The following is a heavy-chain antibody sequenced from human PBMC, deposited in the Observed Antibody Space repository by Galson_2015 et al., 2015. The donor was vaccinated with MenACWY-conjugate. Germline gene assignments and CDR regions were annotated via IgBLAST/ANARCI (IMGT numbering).Heavy chain of an antibody. D-gene: IGHD3-10*01. V-gene: IGHV7-4-1*02. CDR2: INTNTGNP. CDR3: ARGAVRGVTNAFEI. CDR1: GYTFTSYA. J-gene: IGHJ3*02. Sequence: SVKVSCKASGYTFTSYAMNWVRQAPGQGLEWMGWINTNTGNPTYAQGFTGRFVFSLDTSVSTAYLQISSLKAEDTAVYYCARGAVRGVTNAFEIWGQGTMVTVSS.